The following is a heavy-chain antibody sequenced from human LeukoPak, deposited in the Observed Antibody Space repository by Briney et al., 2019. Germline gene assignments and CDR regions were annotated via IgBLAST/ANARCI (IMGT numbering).Heavy chain of an antibody. Sequence: GASVKVSCKASGYTFTSYYMHWVRQAPGQGLEWMGIINPSGGSTSYAQKFQDRVTMTRDTSTSTVYMELSSLRSEDTAVYYCARAYLSYHYDSSGYDCWFDPWGQGTLVTVSS. V-gene: IGHV1-46*01. CDR1: GYTFTSYY. CDR2: INPSGGST. D-gene: IGHD3-22*01. CDR3: ARAYLSYHYDSSGYDCWFDP. J-gene: IGHJ5*02.